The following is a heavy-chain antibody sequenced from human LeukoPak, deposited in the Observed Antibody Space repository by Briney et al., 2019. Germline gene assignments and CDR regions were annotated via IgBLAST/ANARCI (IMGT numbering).Heavy chain of an antibody. CDR2: IYPVDSDT. D-gene: IGHD6-19*01. V-gene: IGHV5-51*01. CDR3: ARHPRTYTSGWYLWDY. J-gene: IGHJ4*02. Sequence: GASLKISCKGSGYILTRYWIGWVRQLPGKGLEWMGIIYPVDSDTRYSPSFQGQVTISADKSTNTAYLQWSSLKASDTAMYYCARHPRTYTSGWYLWDYWGQGTLVTVSS. CDR1: GYILTRYW.